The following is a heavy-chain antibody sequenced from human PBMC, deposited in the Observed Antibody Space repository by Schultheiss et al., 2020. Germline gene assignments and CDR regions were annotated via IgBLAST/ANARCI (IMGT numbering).Heavy chain of an antibody. J-gene: IGHJ4*02. D-gene: IGHD6-13*01. CDR2: IYYSGST. V-gene: IGHV4-59*01. CDR3: VRDRGYTYVDY. Sequence: SETLSLTCTVSGGSISSYYWSWIRQPPGKGLEWIGYIYYSGSTNYISSLKSRVTISADTSKNQFSLKLSSVTAADTAVYFCVRDRGYTYVDYWGQGTLVTVSS. CDR1: GGSISSYY.